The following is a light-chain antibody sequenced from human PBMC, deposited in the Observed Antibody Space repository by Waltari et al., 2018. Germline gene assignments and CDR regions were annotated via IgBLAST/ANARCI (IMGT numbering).Light chain of an antibody. Sequence: DILMTQSPDSLAVSLGERATINCKSSQSVLFSLNNKNYLAWYQQKPGQPPKLLIYWASTRESGVPDRFSGSESGTDFNLTISSLQAEDVAVYYCQQYCTTPLTFGGGTKVEIK. CDR3: QQYCTTPLT. V-gene: IGKV4-1*01. CDR1: QSVLFSLNNKNY. J-gene: IGKJ4*01. CDR2: WAS.